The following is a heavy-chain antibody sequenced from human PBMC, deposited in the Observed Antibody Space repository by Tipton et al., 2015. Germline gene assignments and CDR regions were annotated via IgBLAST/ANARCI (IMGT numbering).Heavy chain of an antibody. J-gene: IGHJ4*02. Sequence: SLRLSCTVSGFNFSDNSMHWVRQAPGKGLEWVSAISGSGDSTYYVDSVRGRFTISRDNSKNTLYLQMNSLRVEDTAVYYCAKGLDCGGDCYAYWGQGTLVTASS. V-gene: IGHV3-23*01. CDR3: AKGLDCGGDCYAY. CDR1: GFNFSDNS. CDR2: ISGSGDST. D-gene: IGHD2-21*01.